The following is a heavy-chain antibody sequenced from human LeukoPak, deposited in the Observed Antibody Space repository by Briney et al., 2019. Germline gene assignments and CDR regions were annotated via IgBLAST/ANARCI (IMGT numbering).Heavy chain of an antibody. J-gene: IGHJ5*02. CDR3: ARERTPYYYDSSGYYYRGWFDP. Sequence: ASVKVSCKAPGYTFTGYYMHWVRQAPGQGLEWMGRINPNSGGTNYAQKFQGRVTMTRDTSISTAYMELSRLRSDDTAVYYCARERTPYYYDSSGYYYRGWFDPWGQGTLVTVSS. D-gene: IGHD3-22*01. CDR2: INPNSGGT. CDR1: GYTFTGYY. V-gene: IGHV1-2*06.